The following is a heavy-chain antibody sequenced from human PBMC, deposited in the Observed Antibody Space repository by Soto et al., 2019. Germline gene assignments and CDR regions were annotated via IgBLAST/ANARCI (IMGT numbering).Heavy chain of an antibody. V-gene: IGHV4-30-2*01. D-gene: IGHD2-15*01. J-gene: IGHJ4*02. Sequence: QLQLQESGSGLVKHSQTLSLTCAVSGGYISSGGYYWSWIRQPPGKGLEWIGYIYHSGSTYSNPSLKSRVTRSVDRSKNQFSLKLSSVAAAETAVYYCARGQVVAAQHWGKGTLITFSS. CDR1: GGYISSGGYY. CDR2: IYHSGST. CDR3: ARGQVVAAQH.